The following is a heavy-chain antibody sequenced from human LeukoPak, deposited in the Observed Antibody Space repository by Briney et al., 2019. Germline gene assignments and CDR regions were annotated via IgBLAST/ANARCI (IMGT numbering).Heavy chain of an antibody. CDR2: IYHSGST. D-gene: IGHD3-22*01. CDR3: ARAAFYDSSGFDY. Sequence: SLRLSCAASGFTFSSYAMHWVRQAPGKGLEWIGEIYHSGSTNYNPSLKSRVTISVDKSKNQFSLKLSSVTAADTAVYYCARAAFYDSSGFDYWGQGTLVTVSS. J-gene: IGHJ4*02. CDR1: GFTFSSYA. V-gene: IGHV4-4*02.